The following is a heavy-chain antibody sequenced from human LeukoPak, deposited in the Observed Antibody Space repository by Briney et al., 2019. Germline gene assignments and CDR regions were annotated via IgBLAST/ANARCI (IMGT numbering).Heavy chain of an antibody. D-gene: IGHD3-9*01. CDR1: GFTVSSNY. Sequence: GGSLRLSCEASGFTVSSNYMSWVRQAPGKGLEWVSFIYSGGSTDYADSVKGRFTISRDNSKNTLYLQMNSLRAEDTAVYYCAKNGRDDHDKYFFGFWGQGTLVTVSS. CDR2: IYSGGST. CDR3: AKNGRDDHDKYFFGF. V-gene: IGHV3-66*01. J-gene: IGHJ4*02.